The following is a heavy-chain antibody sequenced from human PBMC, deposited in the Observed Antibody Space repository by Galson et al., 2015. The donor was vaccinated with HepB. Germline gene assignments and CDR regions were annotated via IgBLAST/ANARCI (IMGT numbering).Heavy chain of an antibody. CDR3: ARRVEELWFGELSSNYYYYGMDV. D-gene: IGHD3-10*01. Sequence: SETLSLTCTVSGGSISSSSYYWGWIRQPPGKGLEWIGSIYYSGSTYYNPSLKSRVTISVDTSKNQFSLKLSSVTAADTAVYYCARRVEELWFGELSSNYYYYGMDVWGQGTTVTVSS. CDR2: IYYSGST. CDR1: GGSISSSSYY. V-gene: IGHV4-39*01. J-gene: IGHJ6*02.